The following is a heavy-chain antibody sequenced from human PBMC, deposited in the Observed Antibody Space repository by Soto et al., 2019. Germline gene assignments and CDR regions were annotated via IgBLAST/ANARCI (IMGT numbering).Heavy chain of an antibody. CDR1: GFTFSSYW. CDR3: ARERAYSSSSGGGYYYYYMDV. D-gene: IGHD6-6*01. Sequence: GGSMRLSCAASGFTFSSYWMSWVRQAPGKGLEWVANIKQDGSEKYYVDSVKGRFTISRDNAKNSLYLQMNSLRAEDTAVYYCARERAYSSSSGGGYYYYYMDVWGKGTTVTVSS. J-gene: IGHJ6*03. V-gene: IGHV3-7*01. CDR2: IKQDGSEK.